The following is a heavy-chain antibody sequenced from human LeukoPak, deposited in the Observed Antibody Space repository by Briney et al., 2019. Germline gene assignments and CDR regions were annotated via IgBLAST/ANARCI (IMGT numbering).Heavy chain of an antibody. CDR1: GGSISSYY. V-gene: IGHV4-59*01. D-gene: IGHD6-13*01. J-gene: IGHJ6*02. Sequence: SETLSLTCTVSGGSISSYYWSWIRQPPGKGLEWIGYIYYSGSTNYNPSLKSRVTISVDTSKNQFSLKLSSVTAADTAVYYCARLLAAAGSRPYYYYGMDVWGQGTTVTVSS. CDR2: IYYSGST. CDR3: ARLLAAAGSRPYYYYGMDV.